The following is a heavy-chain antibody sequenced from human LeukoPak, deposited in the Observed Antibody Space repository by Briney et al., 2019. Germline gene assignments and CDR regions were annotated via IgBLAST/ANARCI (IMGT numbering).Heavy chain of an antibody. D-gene: IGHD3-10*01. CDR3: ARVTLYYGSGSYLFDY. J-gene: IGHJ4*02. CDR2: ISAYNGNT. Sequence: ASVKVSCKASGYTFTSYGISWVRQAPGRGLEWMGWISAYNGNTNYAQKLQGRVTMTTDTSTSTAYMELRSLRSDDTAVYYCARVTLYYGSGSYLFDYWGQGTLVTVSS. CDR1: GYTFTSYG. V-gene: IGHV1-18*01.